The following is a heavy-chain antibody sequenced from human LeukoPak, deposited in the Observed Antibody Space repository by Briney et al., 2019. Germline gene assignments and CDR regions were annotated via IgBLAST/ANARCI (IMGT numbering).Heavy chain of an antibody. CDR2: ISSSSSYT. V-gene: IGHV3-11*06. Sequence: GGSLRLSCAASGFTFSDYYMSWIRQAPGKGLEWVSYISSSSSYTNYADSVKGRFTISRDNAKNSLYLQMNSLRAEDTAVYYCASMGGRLRYFDWLLPFDYWGQGTLVTVSS. CDR3: ASMGGRLRYFDWLLPFDY. J-gene: IGHJ4*02. CDR1: GFTFSDYY. D-gene: IGHD3-9*01.